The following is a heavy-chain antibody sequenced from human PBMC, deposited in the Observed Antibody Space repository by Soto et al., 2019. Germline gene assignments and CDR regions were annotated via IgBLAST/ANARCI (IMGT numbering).Heavy chain of an antibody. CDR3: VKEGRLAVGGLDL. J-gene: IGHJ5*02. CDR2: IYYSGST. D-gene: IGHD3-10*01. Sequence: SETLSLTCTVSGGSISSGDYYWSWIRQPPGKGLEWIGYIYYSGSTYYNPSLKSRFTISRDTSKNTLSLQMDSLRVEDTAIYYCVKEGRLAVGGLDLWGQGALVTVSS. V-gene: IGHV4-30-4*01. CDR1: GGSISSGDYY.